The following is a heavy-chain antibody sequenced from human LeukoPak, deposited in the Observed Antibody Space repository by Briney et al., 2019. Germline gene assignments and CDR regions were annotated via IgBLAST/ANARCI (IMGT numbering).Heavy chain of an antibody. J-gene: IGHJ5*02. CDR2: INHSGST. CDR3: ANQPIAAAANWFDP. CDR1: GGSFSGYY. V-gene: IGHV4-34*01. Sequence: SETLSLTCAVYGGSFSGYYWSWIRQPPGKGLEWIGEINHSGSTNYNPSLKSRVTISVDTSKNQSSLKLSSVTAADTAVYYCANQPIAAAANWFDPWGQGTLVTVSS. D-gene: IGHD6-13*01.